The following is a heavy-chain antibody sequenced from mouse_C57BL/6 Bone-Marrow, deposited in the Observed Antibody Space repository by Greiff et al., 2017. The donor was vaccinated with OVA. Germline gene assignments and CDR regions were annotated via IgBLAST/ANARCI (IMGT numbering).Heavy chain of an antibody. D-gene: IGHD2-5*01. CDR1: GFSFNTYA. CDR3: VRQDYSNYVGLFAY. V-gene: IGHV10-1*01. CDR2: IRSKSNNYAT. J-gene: IGHJ3*01. Sequence: EVKLVESGGGLVQPKGSLKLSCAASGFSFNTYAMNWVRQAPGKGLEWVARIRSKSNNYATYYADSVKDRFTISRDDSESMLYLQMNNLKTEDTAMYYCVRQDYSNYVGLFAYWGQGTLVTVSA.